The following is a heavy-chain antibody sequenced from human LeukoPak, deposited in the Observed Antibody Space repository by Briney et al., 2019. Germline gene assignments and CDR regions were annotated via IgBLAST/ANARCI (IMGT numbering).Heavy chain of an antibody. J-gene: IGHJ3*02. Sequence: KPSETLSLICAVYGGSFSGYYWSWIRQHPGKGLECIGEINHSGSPNYNPSLKSRVTISVDPSKNQFSLKLSSVTAADTAVYYCARGLLYYSAGSDAFDIWGQGTMVTVSS. V-gene: IGHV4-34*01. D-gene: IGHD3-10*01. CDR2: INHSGSP. CDR3: ARGLLYYSAGSDAFDI. CDR1: GGSFSGYY.